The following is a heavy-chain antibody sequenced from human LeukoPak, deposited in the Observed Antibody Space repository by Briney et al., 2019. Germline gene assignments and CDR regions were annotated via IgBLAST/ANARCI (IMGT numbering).Heavy chain of an antibody. J-gene: IGHJ4*02. CDR3: ARSNVSFWSGYYGDY. CDR2: IIPIFGTA. CDR1: GYTFTSYA. D-gene: IGHD3-3*01. V-gene: IGHV1-69*13. Sequence: GASVKVSCKASGYTFTSYAISWVRQAPGQGLEWMGGIIPIFGTANYAQKFQGRVTITADESTGTAYMELSSLRSEDTAVYYCARSNVSFWSGYYGDYWGQGTLVTVSS.